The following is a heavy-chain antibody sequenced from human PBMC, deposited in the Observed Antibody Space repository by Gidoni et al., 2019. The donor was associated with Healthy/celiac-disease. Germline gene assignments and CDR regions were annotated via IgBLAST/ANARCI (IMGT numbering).Heavy chain of an antibody. CDR3: ARQRGYSGYELDY. V-gene: IGHV3-13*01. D-gene: IGHD5-12*01. CDR1: GFTFSSYD. Sequence: EVQLVESGGGLVQPGGSLRLSGAASGFTFSSYDMHWVRQATGKGLDWVSAIGTAGDTYYPGSVKGRFTISRENAKNSLYLQMNSLRAGDTAVYYCARQRGYSGYELDYWGQGTLVTVSS. J-gene: IGHJ4*02. CDR2: IGTAGDT.